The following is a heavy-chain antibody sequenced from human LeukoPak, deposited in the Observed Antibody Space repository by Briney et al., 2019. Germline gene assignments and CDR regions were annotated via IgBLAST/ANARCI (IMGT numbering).Heavy chain of an antibody. D-gene: IGHD5-24*01. CDR1: GFTVSPYV. V-gene: IGHV3-74*01. CDR3: VRDSNFKIDY. CDR2: INHDGSDI. J-gene: IGHJ4*02. Sequence: PGGSLRLSCAVSGFTVSPYVMHWVRRAPGEGLVWVSRINHDGSDISYADSVKGRSTISRDNAKNTLYLQMNSLRADDTAIYYCVRDSNFKIDYWGQGTLVTVSS.